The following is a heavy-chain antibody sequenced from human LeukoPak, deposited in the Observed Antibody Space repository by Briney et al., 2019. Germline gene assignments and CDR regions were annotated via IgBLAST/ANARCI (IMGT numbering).Heavy chain of an antibody. V-gene: IGHV4-34*01. CDR3: ARRHNSGWFVY. CDR2: INYGGST. CDR1: LDSLSGYS. D-gene: IGHD6-19*01. J-gene: IGHJ5*01. Sequence: SETLSLTCAVYLDSLSGYSWSWIRQPPGKGLEWIGEINYGGSTKYNSFLKSRVIISVDTSKNQFSLKMNSVTAADTAVYYCARRHNSGWFVYWGQGILVTVSS.